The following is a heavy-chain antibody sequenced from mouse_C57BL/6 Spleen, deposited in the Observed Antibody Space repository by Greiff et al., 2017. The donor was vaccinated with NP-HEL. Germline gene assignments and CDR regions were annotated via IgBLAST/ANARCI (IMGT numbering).Heavy chain of an antibody. V-gene: IGHV1-53*01. Sequence: QVQLQQPGTELVKPGASVKLSCKASGYTFTSYWMHWVKQRPGQGLEWIGNINPSNGGTNYNEKFKSKATLTVDKSSSKAYMPLSSLTSEDPAVYYCSRGFYYDYVLAYWGQGTLVTVSA. CDR1: GYTFTSYW. J-gene: IGHJ3*01. CDR3: SRGFYYDYVLAY. CDR2: INPSNGGT. D-gene: IGHD2-4*01.